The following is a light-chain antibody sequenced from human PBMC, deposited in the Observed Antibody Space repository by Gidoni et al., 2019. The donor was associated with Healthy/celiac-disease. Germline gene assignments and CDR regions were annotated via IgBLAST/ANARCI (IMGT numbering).Light chain of an antibody. CDR3: QQYESLPLT. CDR1: QDISSY. Sequence: DIQMTQSPSSLSASVGDRVTITCQASQDISSYLNWYQQRPGRAPKLLIYDTSNLETGVPSRFSGIGSGTDFTFVISSLQPEDIATYYCQQYESLPLTFGGGTKVEIK. CDR2: DTS. J-gene: IGKJ4*01. V-gene: IGKV1-33*01.